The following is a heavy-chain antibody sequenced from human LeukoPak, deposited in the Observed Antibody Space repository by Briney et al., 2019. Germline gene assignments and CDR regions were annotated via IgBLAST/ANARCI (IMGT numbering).Heavy chain of an antibody. CDR3: ARDRVANYYYYGMDV. V-gene: IGHV4-61*01. J-gene: IGHJ6*02. CDR2: IYYSGST. CDR1: GGSVSSGSYY. D-gene: IGHD2-15*01. Sequence: PSETLSLTCTVSGGSVSSGSYYWRWIRQPPGKGLEWIGYIYYSGSTNYNPSLKSRVTISVDTSKNQFSLKLSSVTAADTAVYYCARDRVANYYYYGMDVWGQGTTVTVSS.